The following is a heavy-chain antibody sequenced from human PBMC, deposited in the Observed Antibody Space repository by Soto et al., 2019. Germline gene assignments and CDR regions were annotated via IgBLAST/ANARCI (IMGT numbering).Heavy chain of an antibody. D-gene: IGHD5-18*01. CDR2: IIPIFGTA. V-gene: IGHV1-69*13. CDR3: ARGGGYSYGFFQLDY. J-gene: IGHJ4*02. CDR1: GGTFSSYA. Sequence: ASVKVSCKASGGTFSSYAISWVRQAPGQGLEWMGGIIPIFGTANYAQKFQGRVTITADESTSTAYMELSSLRSEDTAVYYCARGGGYSYGFFQLDYWGQGTLVTVSS.